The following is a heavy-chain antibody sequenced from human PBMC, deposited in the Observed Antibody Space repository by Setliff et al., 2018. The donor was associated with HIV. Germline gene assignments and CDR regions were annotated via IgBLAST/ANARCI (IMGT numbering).Heavy chain of an antibody. V-gene: IGHV3-23*01. D-gene: IGHD3-3*01. CDR1: GFTFSSYA. CDR2: INGNGGNT. CDR3: AKDRLEWLAPDGLDI. J-gene: IGHJ3*02. Sequence: PGGSLRLSCAASGFTFSSYAMSWVRQAPGKGLEWVSAINGNGGNTNYADSVKGRFTISRDNSKNTLFLQMSSLRAEDTAVYYCAKDRLEWLAPDGLDIWGLGTMVTVSS.